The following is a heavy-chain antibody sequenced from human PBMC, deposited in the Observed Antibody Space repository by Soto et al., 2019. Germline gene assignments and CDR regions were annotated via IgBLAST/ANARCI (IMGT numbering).Heavy chain of an antibody. CDR3: ARGAPYSSGWYVNY. J-gene: IGHJ4*02. CDR1: GGSISSGVYY. D-gene: IGHD6-19*01. V-gene: IGHV4-61*08. Sequence: SLTCTVSGGSISSGVYYWSWIRQPPGKGLEWIGYIYYSGSTKYNPSLKSRVSISIDTSKNQFSLKRSCVTAADTAVYYCARGAPYSSGWYVNYWGQGTLVTVSA. CDR2: IYYSGST.